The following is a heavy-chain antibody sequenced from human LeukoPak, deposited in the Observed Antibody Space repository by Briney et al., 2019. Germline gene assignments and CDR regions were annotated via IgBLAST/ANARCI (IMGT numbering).Heavy chain of an antibody. Sequence: SQTLSLTCAVSGGSLSSGGYSWSWLRQPPGTGLEWLGYIYHSGSTYYNPSLKSRVTISVDRSKNQFSLKLSSVTAADTAVYYCARGHILTGYKSMVVYNWFDPWGQGTLVTVSS. V-gene: IGHV4-30-2*01. J-gene: IGHJ5*02. CDR2: IYHSGST. D-gene: IGHD3-9*01. CDR3: ARGHILTGYKSMVVYNWFDP. CDR1: GGSLSSGGYS.